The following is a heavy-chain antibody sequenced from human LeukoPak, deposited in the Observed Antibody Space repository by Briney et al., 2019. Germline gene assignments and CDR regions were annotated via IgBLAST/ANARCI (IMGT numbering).Heavy chain of an antibody. CDR2: ISSSSSYI. Sequence: GGSLRLSCAASGFTFSSYSMNWVRQAPGKGLEWVSSISSSSSYIYYADSVKGRFTISRDNAKNSLYLQMNSLRAEDTAVYYCARDMGYSNHRHFDYWGLGTLVTVSS. D-gene: IGHD4-11*01. CDR1: GFTFSSYS. CDR3: ARDMGYSNHRHFDY. V-gene: IGHV3-21*01. J-gene: IGHJ4*02.